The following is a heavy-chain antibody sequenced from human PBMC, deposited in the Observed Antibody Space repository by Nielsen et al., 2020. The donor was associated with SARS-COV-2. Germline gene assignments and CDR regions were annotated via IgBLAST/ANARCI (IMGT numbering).Heavy chain of an antibody. CDR3: AKAPNPLAAAGYYYFDY. J-gene: IGHJ4*02. CDR2: IKSDGSGT. Sequence: GGSLRLSCAASGFTFSIYWIHWVRQAPGKGLAWVSRIKSDGSGTIYADSVEGRFTISRDNAKNSLYLQMNSLRAEDTALYYCAKAPNPLAAAGYYYFDYWGQGTLVTVSS. D-gene: IGHD6-13*01. CDR1: GFTFSIYW. V-gene: IGHV3-74*01.